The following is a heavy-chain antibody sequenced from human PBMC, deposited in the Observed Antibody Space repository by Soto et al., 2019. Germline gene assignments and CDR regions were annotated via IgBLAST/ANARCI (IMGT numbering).Heavy chain of an antibody. D-gene: IGHD1-26*01. J-gene: IGHJ4*02. CDR1: GGTFSSYA. V-gene: IGHV1-69*13. CDR3: ARDLVPSGSLLDY. Sequence: GASVKVSCKASGGTFSSYAISWVRQAPGQGLEWMGGIIPIFGTANYAQKFQGRVTITADESTSTAYMELSSLRSEDTAVYYCARDLVPSGSLLDYWGQGTLVTVSS. CDR2: IIPIFGTA.